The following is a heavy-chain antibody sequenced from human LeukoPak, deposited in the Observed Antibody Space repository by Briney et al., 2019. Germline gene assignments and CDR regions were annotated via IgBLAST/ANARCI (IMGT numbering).Heavy chain of an antibody. Sequence: SETLSLTCTVSGYSISSGYYWGWIRQPPGKGLEWIGSICHSGSTYYNPSLKSRVTISVDTSKNQFSLKLSSVTAADTAVYYCARDGHQLPSWGRGTLVTVSS. D-gene: IGHD2-2*01. J-gene: IGHJ4*02. CDR2: ICHSGST. CDR1: GYSISSGYY. CDR3: ARDGHQLPS. V-gene: IGHV4-38-2*02.